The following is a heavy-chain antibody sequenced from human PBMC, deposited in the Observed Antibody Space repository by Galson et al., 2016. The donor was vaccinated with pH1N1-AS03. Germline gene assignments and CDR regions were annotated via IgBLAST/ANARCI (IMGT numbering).Heavy chain of an antibody. V-gene: IGHV1-69*11. D-gene: IGHD5-24*01. J-gene: IGHJ4*02. CDR3: ASEVATSFDY. CDR1: GGTFSSYA. CDR2: IIPALGTP. Sequence: SVKVSCKAPGGTFSSYAINWVRQAPGQGPEWMGRIIPALGTPNYAQRFQGRVTITADESTSTAYMELSSLRSEDTAVYFCASEVATSFDYWGQGTLVTVSS.